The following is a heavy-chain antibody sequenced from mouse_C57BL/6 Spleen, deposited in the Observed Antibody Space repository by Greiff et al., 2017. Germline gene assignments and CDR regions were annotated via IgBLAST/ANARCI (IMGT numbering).Heavy chain of an antibody. Sequence: VQGVESGPGLVAPSQCLSITCTVSGFSLTSYAISWVRQPPGKGLEWLGVIWTGGGTNYNSAHKSRLSIRKYNSKSQVFVEMNSLQTEATARYFWARKGEYDVAWVAYWGQGTLVTVSA. CDR3: ARKGEYDVAWVAY. V-gene: IGHV2-9-1*01. CDR1: GFSLTSYA. CDR2: IWTGGGT. J-gene: IGHJ3*01. D-gene: IGHD2-14*01.